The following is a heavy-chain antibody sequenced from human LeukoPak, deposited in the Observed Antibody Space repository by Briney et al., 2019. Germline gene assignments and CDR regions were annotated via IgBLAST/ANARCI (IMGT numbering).Heavy chain of an antibody. CDR1: GFTFSSYG. J-gene: IGHJ6*02. Sequence: GSLRLSCAASGFTFSSYGMHWVRQAPGKGLEWVAVIWFDGSNKYYADSVKGRFTISRDNSKNTLYLQMSSLRAEDTAVYHCARDRSRYYGMDVWGQGTTVTVSS. V-gene: IGHV3-33*01. CDR3: ARDRSRYYGMDV. D-gene: IGHD6-25*01. CDR2: IWFDGSNK.